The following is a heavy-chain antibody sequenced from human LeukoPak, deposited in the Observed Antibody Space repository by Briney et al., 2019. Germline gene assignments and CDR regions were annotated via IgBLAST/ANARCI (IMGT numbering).Heavy chain of an antibody. CDR3: ARVVPEGPHRYSSSRTTVDL. Sequence: PSETLSLTCTVSGGSISSGGYYWSWIRQPPGKGLEWIGEINHSGSTNHNPSLKSRVTISVDTSKNQFSLKLSSVTAADTAVYYCARVVPEGPHRYSSSRTTVDLWGRGTLVTVSS. CDR2: INHSGST. J-gene: IGHJ2*01. V-gene: IGHV4-39*07. D-gene: IGHD6-13*01. CDR1: GGSISSGGYY.